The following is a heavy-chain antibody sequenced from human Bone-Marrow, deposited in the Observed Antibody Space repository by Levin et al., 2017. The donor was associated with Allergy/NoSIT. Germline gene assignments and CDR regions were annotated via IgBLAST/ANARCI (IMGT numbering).Heavy chain of an antibody. D-gene: IGHD3-3*01. V-gene: IGHV3-23*01. J-gene: IGHJ5*02. CDR1: GFTFSSYA. CDR2: ISGSGGST. Sequence: SCAASGFTFSSYAMSWVRQAPGKGLEWVSAISGSGGSTYYADSVKGRFTISRDNSKNTLYLQMNSLRAEDTAVYYCARRGKEEYYDFWSGYYFDPWGQGTLVTVSS. CDR3: ARRGKEEYYDFWSGYYFDP.